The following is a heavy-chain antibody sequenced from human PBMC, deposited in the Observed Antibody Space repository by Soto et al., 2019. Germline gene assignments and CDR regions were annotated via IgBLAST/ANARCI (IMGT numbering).Heavy chain of an antibody. J-gene: IGHJ3*02. D-gene: IGHD5-12*01. CDR2: INPNGGST. V-gene: IGHV1-46*03. Sequence: QVQLVQSGAEVKKPGASVKISCEASGYSFTSQYVHWVRQAPGQGLEWMGIINPNGGSTTYAQKFTGGVPRARGKSTSKVYRGLGSRTPEDTAVYYGARDPGLRPGGGGTEPLDIWGQGTMVTVAS. CDR3: ARDPGLRPGGGGTEPLDI. CDR1: GYSFTSQY.